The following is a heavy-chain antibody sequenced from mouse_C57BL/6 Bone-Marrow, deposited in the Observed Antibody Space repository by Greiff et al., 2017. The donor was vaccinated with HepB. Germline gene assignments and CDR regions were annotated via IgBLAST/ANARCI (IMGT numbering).Heavy chain of an antibody. CDR3: AREGQIYYYGSSYDYFDY. CDR2: IYPGDGDT. V-gene: IGHV1-82*01. Sequence: QVQLQQSGPELVKPGASVKISCKASGYAFSSSWMNWVKQRPGKGLEWVGRIYPGDGDTNYNGKFKGKATLTADKSSSTAYMQLSSLTSEDSAVYFCAREGQIYYYGSSYDYFDYWGQGTTLTVSS. D-gene: IGHD1-1*01. J-gene: IGHJ2*01. CDR1: GYAFSSSW.